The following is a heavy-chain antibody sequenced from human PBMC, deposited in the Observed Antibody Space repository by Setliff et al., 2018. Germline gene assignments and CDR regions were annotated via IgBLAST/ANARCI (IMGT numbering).Heavy chain of an antibody. CDR3: ASYGSNY. D-gene: IGHD1-26*01. Sequence: SETLSLTCTVSGGPISSGGYYWSWIRQHPGKGLEWIGEINHSGSTNDNPSLKSRVTISVDTSKNQFSLKLSSVTAADTAVYYCASYGSNYWGQGTLVTVSS. J-gene: IGHJ4*02. V-gene: IGHV4-61*08. CDR2: INHSGST. CDR1: GGPISSGGYY.